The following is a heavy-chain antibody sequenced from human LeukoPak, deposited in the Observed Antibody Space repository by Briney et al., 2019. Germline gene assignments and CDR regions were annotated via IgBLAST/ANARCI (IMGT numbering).Heavy chain of an antibody. J-gene: IGHJ4*02. CDR3: AATYYYDSSGYYF. CDR1: GGSISSSSYY. Sequence: PSETLSLTCTVSGGSISSSSYYWGWIRQPLGKGLEWIGSIYYSGSTYYNPSLKSRVTISVDTSKNQFSLKLSSVTAADTAVYYCAATYYYDSSGYYFWGQGTLVTVSS. V-gene: IGHV4-39*07. D-gene: IGHD3-22*01. CDR2: IYYSGST.